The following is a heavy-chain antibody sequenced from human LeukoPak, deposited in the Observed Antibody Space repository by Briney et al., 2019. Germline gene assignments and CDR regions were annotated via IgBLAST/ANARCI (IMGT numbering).Heavy chain of an antibody. D-gene: IGHD3-22*01. CDR1: GGSISSYY. CDR2: IYYTGST. J-gene: IGHJ4*02. CDR3: AREDSSVEDY. Sequence: SETLSLTCTVSGGSISSYYWSWIRQPPGKGLEWIGYIYYTGSTNYNPSLKSRVTISVDTSKNQFSLKLSSVTAADTAVYYCAREDSSVEDYWGQGTLVTVSS. V-gene: IGHV4-59*01.